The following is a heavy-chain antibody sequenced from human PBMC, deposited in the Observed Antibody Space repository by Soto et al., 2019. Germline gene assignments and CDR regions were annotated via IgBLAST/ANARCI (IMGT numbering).Heavy chain of an antibody. CDR2: ISSNGGTT. CDR3: VRRVSGNYDY. D-gene: IGHD1-7*01. V-gene: IGHV3-64*01. CDR1: GFTFSSYD. Sequence: GSGGGMVQPGGSLRLSCVASGFTFSSYDMHWVRQAPGKGLEYVSSISSNGGTTYYGNSVKGRFTISRDNSKNTLYLQMGSLRAEDMAVYYCVRRVSGNYDYWGQGTLVTVSS. J-gene: IGHJ4*02.